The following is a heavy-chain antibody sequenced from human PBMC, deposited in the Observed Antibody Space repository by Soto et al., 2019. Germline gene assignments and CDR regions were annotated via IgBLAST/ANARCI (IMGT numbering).Heavy chain of an antibody. CDR3: ASRLRFLEWSHRGYYGMDV. D-gene: IGHD3-3*01. CDR2: IIPIFGTA. V-gene: IGHV1-69*13. J-gene: IGHJ6*02. Sequence: SVKVSCKASGGTFSSYAISWVRQAPGQGLEWMGGIIPIFGTANYAQKFQGRVTIIADESTSTAYMELSSPRSEDTAVYYCASRLRFLEWSHRGYYGMDVWGQGTTVTVSS. CDR1: GGTFSSYA.